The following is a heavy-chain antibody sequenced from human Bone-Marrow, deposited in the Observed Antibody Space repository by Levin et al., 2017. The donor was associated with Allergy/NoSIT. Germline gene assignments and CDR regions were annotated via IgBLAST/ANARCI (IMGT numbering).Heavy chain of an antibody. Sequence: SCAASGFTFSSYWMHWVRQAPGKGLVWVSRINSDGSSTSYADSVKGRFTISRDNAKNTLYLQMNSLRAEDTAVYYCARVDSGYILSYYYYYGMDVWGQGTTVTVSS. CDR1: GFTFSSYW. CDR3: ARVDSGYILSYYYYYGMDV. CDR2: INSDGSST. V-gene: IGHV3-74*01. J-gene: IGHJ6*02. D-gene: IGHD5-12*01.